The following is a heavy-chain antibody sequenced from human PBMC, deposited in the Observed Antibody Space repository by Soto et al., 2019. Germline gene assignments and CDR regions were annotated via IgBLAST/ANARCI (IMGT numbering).Heavy chain of an antibody. CDR1: GGTFSSYD. D-gene: IGHD4-17*01. CDR2: IIPIFGTA. CDR3: ARARNYGDPLDY. J-gene: IGHJ4*02. Sequence: QVQLVQSGAEVKKPGSSVKVSCKASGGTFSSYDISWVRQAPGHGLEWMGGIIPIFGTANYAQKFQGRVTITADESTSTAYMELSSLRSEDTAVYYCARARNYGDPLDYWGQGPLVTVSS. V-gene: IGHV1-69*01.